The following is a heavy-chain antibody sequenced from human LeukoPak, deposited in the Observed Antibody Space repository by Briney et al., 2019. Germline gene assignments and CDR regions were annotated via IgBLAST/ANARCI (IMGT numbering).Heavy chain of an antibody. CDR2: ISSSSSTM. Sequence: GGSLRLSCAASGFAFSSYSMNWVRQAPGKGLEWVSYISSSSSTMYYADSVKGRFTISRDNAKNSLCLQMNSLRDEDTAVYYCARSPPDFWGQGTLVTVSS. V-gene: IGHV3-48*02. CDR1: GFAFSSYS. J-gene: IGHJ4*02. CDR3: ARSPPDF.